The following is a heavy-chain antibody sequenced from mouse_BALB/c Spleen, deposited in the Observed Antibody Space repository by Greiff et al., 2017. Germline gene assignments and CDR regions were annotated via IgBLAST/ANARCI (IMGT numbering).Heavy chain of an antibody. J-gene: IGHJ4*01. D-gene: IGHD2-14*01. Sequence: EVQLQQSGPELVKPGASVKISCKASGYSFTGYFMNWVMQSHGKSLEWIGRINPYNGYTFYNQKFKGKATLTVDKSSSTAHMELRSLASEDSAVYYCARNYRYGVYAMDYWGQGTSVTVSA. CDR3: ARNYRYGVYAMDY. V-gene: IGHV1-20*02. CDR2: INPYNGYT. CDR1: GYSFTGYF.